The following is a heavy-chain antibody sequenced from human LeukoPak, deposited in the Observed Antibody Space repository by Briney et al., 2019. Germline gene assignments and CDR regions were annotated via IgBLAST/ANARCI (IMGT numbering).Heavy chain of an antibody. CDR2: IHYGGST. Sequence: SETLSLTCTVSGVSISSSNSYWGWIRQPPGKGLEWIGSIHYGGSTYYTASLKSRVTISVNTSKHQFSLKLSSVTAADTAVYYCARQYRDILTGYHRGELYWYFDLWGRGTLVTVS. CDR3: ARQYRDILTGYHRGELYWYFDL. J-gene: IGHJ2*01. D-gene: IGHD3-9*01. CDR1: GVSISSSNSY. V-gene: IGHV4-39*01.